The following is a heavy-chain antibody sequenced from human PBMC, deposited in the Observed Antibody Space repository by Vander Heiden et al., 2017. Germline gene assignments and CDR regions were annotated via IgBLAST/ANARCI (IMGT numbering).Heavy chain of an antibody. D-gene: IGHD1-7*01. CDR1: GGSFSGYY. J-gene: IGHJ4*02. CDR3: ARTITGTTIPFDY. Sequence: QVQLQQWGAGLLKPSATLSLTCAVYGGSFSGYYWSWIRQPPGKGLEWIGEINHSGSTNYNPALKSRVTISVDTSKNQFSLKLSSVTAADTAVYYCARTITGTTIPFDYWCQGTLVTVSS. CDR2: INHSGST. V-gene: IGHV4-34*01.